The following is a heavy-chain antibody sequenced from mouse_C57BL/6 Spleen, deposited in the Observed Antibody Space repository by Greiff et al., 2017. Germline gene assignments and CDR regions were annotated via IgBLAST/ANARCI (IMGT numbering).Heavy chain of an antibody. V-gene: IGHV1-50*01. CDR2: IDPSDSYT. D-gene: IGHD1-1*01. Sequence: VQLQQPGAELVNPGASVKLSCKASGYTFTSYWMQWVKQRPGQGLEWIGEIDPSDSYTNYNQKFKGKATLTVDTSSSTAYMQLSSLTSEDSAVYYCARRSLTTVVPYWYFDVWGTGTTVTVSS. J-gene: IGHJ1*03. CDR3: ARRSLTTVVPYWYFDV. CDR1: GYTFTSYW.